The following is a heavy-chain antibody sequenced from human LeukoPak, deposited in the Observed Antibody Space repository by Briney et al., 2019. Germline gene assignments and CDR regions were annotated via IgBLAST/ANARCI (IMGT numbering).Heavy chain of an antibody. Sequence: GGSLRLSCSASRFTFSNYAMTWVRQAPGKGLEWVSCIGGSGDTTYYADSVKGRFTISRDNSRNTLFLQMNSLRGEDTAVYYCAKGNGDSCYAGLDCWGQGTLVTVSS. CDR3: AKGNGDSCYAGLDC. CDR2: IGGSGDTT. CDR1: RFTFSNYA. V-gene: IGHV3-23*01. D-gene: IGHD2-2*01. J-gene: IGHJ4*02.